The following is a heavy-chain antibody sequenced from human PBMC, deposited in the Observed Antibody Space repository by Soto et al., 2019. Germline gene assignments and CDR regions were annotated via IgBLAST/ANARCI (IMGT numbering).Heavy chain of an antibody. J-gene: IGHJ5*02. D-gene: IGHD4-4*01. CDR2: IYYSWST. CDR1: GGSISSSSYF. CDR3: ARHHSDFWCDP. V-gene: IGHV4-39*01. Sequence: QLQLQESGPGLVKPSETLSLTCTVSGGSISSSSYFWGWIRQPPGKGLEWIGSIYYSWSTYYNPSLKSRFTVSVDTSKNQFSLKLSSVTAADTAVYYCARHHSDFWCDPWGQGTLVTVSS.